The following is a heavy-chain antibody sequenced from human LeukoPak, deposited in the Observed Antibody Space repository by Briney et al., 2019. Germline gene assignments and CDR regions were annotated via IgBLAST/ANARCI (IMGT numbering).Heavy chain of an antibody. V-gene: IGHV3-33*06. D-gene: IGHD2-21*02. CDR1: GFTFSSYG. CDR2: IWYDGSNK. CDR3: AKDSYELTVTASWYFGL. J-gene: IGHJ2*01. Sequence: GGSLRLSCAASGFTFSSYGMHWVRQAPGKGLEWVAVIWYDGSNKYYADSVKGRFTISRDNSKNTLYLQMNSLRAEDTAVYYCAKDSYELTVTASWYFGLWGRGTLVTGSS.